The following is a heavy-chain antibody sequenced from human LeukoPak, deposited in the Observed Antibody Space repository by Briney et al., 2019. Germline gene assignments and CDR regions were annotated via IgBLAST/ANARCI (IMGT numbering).Heavy chain of an antibody. D-gene: IGHD6-13*01. V-gene: IGHV4-39*01. CDR3: ARASSSWPGNRFDP. J-gene: IGHJ5*02. CDR2: IYYSGST. CDR1: GGSISSSSYY. Sequence: SETLSLTCTVSGGSISSSSYYWGWIRQPPGKGLEWIGSIYYSGSTYYNPSLKSRVTISVDTSKNQFSLKLSSVTAADTAVYYCARASSSWPGNRFDPWGQGTLVTVSS.